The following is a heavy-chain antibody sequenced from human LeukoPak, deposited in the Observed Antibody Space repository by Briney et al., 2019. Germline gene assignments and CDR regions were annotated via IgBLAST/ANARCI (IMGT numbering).Heavy chain of an antibody. Sequence: GGSLRLSCAASGFSFSTYWMHWVRQPPGKGPVWVSRIDSDGSSTSYADSVKGRFTISRDNAKNTLYLQMNSLRAEDTAVYYCAKDHYDTISYYFDYWGQGTLVTVSS. CDR3: AKDHYDTISYYFDY. V-gene: IGHV3-74*01. CDR2: IDSDGSST. CDR1: GFSFSTYW. D-gene: IGHD3-3*01. J-gene: IGHJ4*02.